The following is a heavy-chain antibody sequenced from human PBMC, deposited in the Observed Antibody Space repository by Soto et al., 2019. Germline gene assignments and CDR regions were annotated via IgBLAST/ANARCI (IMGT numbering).Heavy chain of an antibody. CDR3: ATVPDR. CDR2: IYHSGST. V-gene: IGHV4-30-2*01. D-gene: IGHD2-2*01. J-gene: IGHJ5*02. CDR1: GGSIISGGCS. Sequence: PSETLSLTWAVSGGSIISGGCSWSWIRQPPGKGLEWIGYIYHSGSTYYNPSLKSRVTISVDRSKNQFSLKLSSVTAADTAVYYCATVPDRWGQGTLVPVSS.